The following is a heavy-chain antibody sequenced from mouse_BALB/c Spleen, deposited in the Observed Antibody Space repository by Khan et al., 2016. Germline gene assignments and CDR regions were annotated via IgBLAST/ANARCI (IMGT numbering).Heavy chain of an antibody. Sequence: QVQLKESGPGLVQPSQSLSITCTVSGFSLTHYGVHWVRQSPGKGLEWLGVVWSGGSTDYNAAFISRLSISKDNSKSQVFFKMNSLQADDKAIYXCAKDGGYDVYFGVWGAGTTVTVSS. CDR2: VWSGGST. CDR1: GFSLTHYG. J-gene: IGHJ1*01. D-gene: IGHD2-14*01. V-gene: IGHV2-4-1*01. CDR3: AKDGGYDVYFGV.